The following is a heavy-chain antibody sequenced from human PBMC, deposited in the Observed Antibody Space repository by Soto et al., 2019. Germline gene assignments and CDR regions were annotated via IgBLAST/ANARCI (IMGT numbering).Heavy chain of an antibody. D-gene: IGHD3-22*01. Sequence: LSLTCAVYGGSFSGYYWSWIRQPPGKGLEWIGEINHSGSTNYNPSLKSRVTISVDTSKNQFSLKLSSVTAADTAVYYCARKGSGYYYGGWFDPWGQGTLVKVSS. J-gene: IGHJ5*02. V-gene: IGHV4-34*01. CDR3: ARKGSGYYYGGWFDP. CDR2: INHSGST. CDR1: GGSFSGYY.